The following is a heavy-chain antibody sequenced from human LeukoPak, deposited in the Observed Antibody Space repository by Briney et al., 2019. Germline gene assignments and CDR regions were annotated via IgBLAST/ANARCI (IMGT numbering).Heavy chain of an antibody. CDR1: GFSFSNYA. V-gene: IGHV3-23*01. Sequence: GGSLRLSRAASGFSFSNYAMSWVSQAPARGPEWVSSLRGNGETFYADSVKGRCTLSRDDSRNTVYLQLNDLRAEDTAIYYCARASWVPNADAVWWGQGTQVTVSS. CDR2: LRGNGET. CDR3: ARASWVPNADAVW. J-gene: IGHJ4*02. D-gene: IGHD3-16*01.